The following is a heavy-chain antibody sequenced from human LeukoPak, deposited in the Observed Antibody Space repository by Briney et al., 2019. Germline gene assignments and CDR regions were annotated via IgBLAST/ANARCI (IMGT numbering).Heavy chain of an antibody. J-gene: IGHJ4*02. V-gene: IGHV3-7*01. D-gene: IGHD3-3*01. CDR3: ARATSADKEDY. CDR1: GFSFSNYR. CDR2: IRNDGSDK. Sequence: GGSLRHSCAASGFSFSNYRMSWVRQAPGKGLEWVATIRNDGSDKYYLDSVKGRFTISRDNAKNSLSLEINSPRAEDTALYYCARATSADKEDYWGQGTLVTVSS.